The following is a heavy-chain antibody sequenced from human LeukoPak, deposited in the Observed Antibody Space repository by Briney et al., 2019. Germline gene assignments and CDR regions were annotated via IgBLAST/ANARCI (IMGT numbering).Heavy chain of an antibody. CDR2: ISWNSGSI. J-gene: IGHJ3*02. CDR3: ATQPRQSAYDDAFDI. D-gene: IGHD3-16*01. Sequence: QPGRSLRLSCAASGFTFDDYAMHWVRQAPGKGLEWVSGISWNSGSIGYADSVKGRFTISRDNAKNSLYLQMNSLRAEDTAVYYCATQPRQSAYDDAFDIWGQGTMVTVSS. CDR1: GFTFDDYA. V-gene: IGHV3-9*01.